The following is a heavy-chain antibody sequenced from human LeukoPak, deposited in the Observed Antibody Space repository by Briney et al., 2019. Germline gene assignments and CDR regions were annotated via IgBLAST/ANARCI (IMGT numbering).Heavy chain of an antibody. D-gene: IGHD6-19*01. Sequence: ASVMVSCKASGYTFTGYYMHWVRQAPGQGLEWMGWINPNSGGTNYAQKFQGRDTMTRDTSISTTYMELSRLRSDDTAVYYCGRDRPYVSVWYTDYWGQGTLVTVSS. J-gene: IGHJ4*02. CDR3: GRDRPYVSVWYTDY. CDR1: GYTFTGYY. CDR2: INPNSGGT. V-gene: IGHV1-2*02.